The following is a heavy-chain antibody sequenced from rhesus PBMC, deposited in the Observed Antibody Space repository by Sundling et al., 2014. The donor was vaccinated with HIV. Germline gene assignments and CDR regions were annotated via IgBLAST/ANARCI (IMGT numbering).Heavy chain of an antibody. J-gene: IGHJ1*01. CDR2: IFGTGGST. Sequence: QVQLQESGPAVVKPSETLSLTCVVSGGSIITGYWWSWIRQSPGKGLEWIGGIFGTGGSTKYNPSLRSRVTISIDTSKKQFALQLTSVTAADTAVYYCARHRGYCTSGSCYVLDFEFWGQGALVTVVL. CDR3: ARHRGYCTSGSCYVLDFEF. V-gene: IGHV4-93*02. CDR1: GGSIITGYW. D-gene: IGHD2-21*01.